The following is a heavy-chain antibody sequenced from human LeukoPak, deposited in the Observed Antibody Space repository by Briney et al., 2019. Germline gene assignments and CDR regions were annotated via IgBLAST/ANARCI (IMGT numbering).Heavy chain of an antibody. D-gene: IGHD2-2*03. V-gene: IGHV3-23*01. CDR1: GFIITTYA. J-gene: IGHJ4*02. CDR3: ANSGYCSSTSCFFDY. CDR2: IIGSGAA. Sequence: GGSLRLXCAASGFIITTYAMAWVRQAPGKGQEWVAGIIGSGAAFYSDSVKGRFTISRDNSKNTLYLQMNSLRAEDTAVYYCANSGYCSSTSCFFDYWGQGTLVSVSS.